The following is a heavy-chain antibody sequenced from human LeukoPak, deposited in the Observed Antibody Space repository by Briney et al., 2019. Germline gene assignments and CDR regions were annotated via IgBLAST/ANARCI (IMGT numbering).Heavy chain of an antibody. D-gene: IGHD1-26*01. Sequence: GRSLRLSCAASGFTFSSYGMHWVRQAPGKGLEWVAIISYDGSNKYYADSVKGRFTISRDNSKNTLYLQMNSLRAEDTAVYYCAKVVGGSYGSNAFDIWGQGTMVTVSS. CDR3: AKVVGGSYGSNAFDI. V-gene: IGHV3-30*18. CDR1: GFTFSSYG. CDR2: ISYDGSNK. J-gene: IGHJ3*02.